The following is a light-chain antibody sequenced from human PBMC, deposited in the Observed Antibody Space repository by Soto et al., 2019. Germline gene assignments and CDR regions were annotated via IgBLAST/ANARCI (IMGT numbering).Light chain of an antibody. CDR3: SSYSRSATPYV. J-gene: IGLJ1*01. CDR2: EVT. CDR1: SSDIGPYNY. Sequence: APGLPASVSGSPGQSSTISCIGTSSDIGPYNYVSWYQQHPDKAPKLILYEVTNRPSGASDRFSGSKSGKAAFLTISGLQAEDEADYYCSSYSRSATPYVFGTGTEVTVL. V-gene: IGLV2-14*01.